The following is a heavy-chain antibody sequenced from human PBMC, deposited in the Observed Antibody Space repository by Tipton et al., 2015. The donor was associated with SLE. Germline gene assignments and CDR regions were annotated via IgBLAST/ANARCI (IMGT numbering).Heavy chain of an antibody. CDR1: GYTFTNYD. Sequence: QLVQSGAEVREPGASVKVSCKASGYTFTNYDIAWVRQAPGQGLEWMGWISTYNGNTKYGQKVQDRVTMTRDTSTSAAYMELRSLRSEDTAVYYCARGSRTTEEYYFDYWGQGTLVTVSS. CDR3: ARGSRTTEEYYFDY. J-gene: IGHJ4*02. D-gene: IGHD4-17*01. V-gene: IGHV1-18*01. CDR2: ISTYNGNT.